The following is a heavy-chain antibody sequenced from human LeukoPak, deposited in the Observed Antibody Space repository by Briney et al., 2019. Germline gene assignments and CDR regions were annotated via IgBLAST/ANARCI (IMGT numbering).Heavy chain of an antibody. Sequence: PGGSLRLSCAASGFTFSSYWMSWVRQAPGKGLEWVANIKQDGSEKYYVDSVKGRFTISRDNAKNSLYLQMNSLRAEDTAVYYCARCGGSCYCHMDWFDPWGQGTLVTVSS. J-gene: IGHJ5*02. V-gene: IGHV3-7*01. CDR1: GFTFSSYW. D-gene: IGHD2-15*01. CDR3: ARCGGSCYCHMDWFDP. CDR2: IKQDGSEK.